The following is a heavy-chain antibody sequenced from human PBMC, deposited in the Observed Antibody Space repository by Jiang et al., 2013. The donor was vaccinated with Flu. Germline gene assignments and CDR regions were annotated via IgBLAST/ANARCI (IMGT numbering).Heavy chain of an antibody. D-gene: IGHD6-13*01. CDR1: GGSISSYY. CDR2: IYYSGST. J-gene: IGHJ6*04. V-gene: IGHV4-59*01. CDR3: AREGNAAAGRVPDYYYYGMDV. Sequence: GPGLVKPSETLSLTCTVSGGSISSYYWSWIRQPPGKGLEWIGYIYYSGSTNYNPSLKSRVTISVDTSKNQFSLKLSSVTAADTAVYYCAREGNAAAGRVPDYYYYGMDVWGKGTTVTVSS.